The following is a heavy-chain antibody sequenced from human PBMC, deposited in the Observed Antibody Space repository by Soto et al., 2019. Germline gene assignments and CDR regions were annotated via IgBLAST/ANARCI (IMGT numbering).Heavy chain of an antibody. Sequence: QVQLQQWGTGLLKSSETLSLNCAVYGGSSSPYYWSWVRQPPGKGLEWIGETDQSGGTYYNPSLKSRVTVSLDTSKNQFSLEVKSVTAADTAVYYCAIGRGGNKYWGQGTLVTVSS. D-gene: IGHD3-16*01. CDR1: GGSSSPYY. V-gene: IGHV4-34*01. CDR3: AIGRGGNKY. CDR2: TDQSGGT. J-gene: IGHJ4*02.